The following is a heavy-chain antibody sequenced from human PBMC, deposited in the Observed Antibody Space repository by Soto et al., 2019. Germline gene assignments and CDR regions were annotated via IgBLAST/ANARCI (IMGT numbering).Heavy chain of an antibody. Sequence: QVQLQESGPGLVKPSQTLSLTCTVSGGSIGSGGYYWSWIRQHPGKGLEWIGYIYYSGSTYYNPCLKSRVTISVDTSKNQFSLKLSSVTAADTAVYYCAREPRNDYGSGTLLPHYWGQGTLVTVSS. CDR2: IYYSGST. CDR1: GGSIGSGGYY. V-gene: IGHV4-31*03. D-gene: IGHD3-10*01. CDR3: AREPRNDYGSGTLLPHY. J-gene: IGHJ4*02.